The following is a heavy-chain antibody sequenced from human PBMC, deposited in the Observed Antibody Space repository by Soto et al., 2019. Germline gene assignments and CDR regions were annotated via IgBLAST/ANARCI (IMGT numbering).Heavy chain of an antibody. CDR1: GGSISSGGYY. CDR3: ARDGVHEYYDCWSGYPNPTLGMDV. CDR2: IDYSGST. Sequence: SETLSLTCTFSGGSISSGGYYWSWIRQHPGKGLEWIGYIDYSGSTYYNPSLKSRVTISVDTSKNQFSLKLSSVTAADTAVYYCARDGVHEYYDCWSGYPNPTLGMDVWGQGTTVTVSS. D-gene: IGHD3-3*01. V-gene: IGHV4-31*03. J-gene: IGHJ6*02.